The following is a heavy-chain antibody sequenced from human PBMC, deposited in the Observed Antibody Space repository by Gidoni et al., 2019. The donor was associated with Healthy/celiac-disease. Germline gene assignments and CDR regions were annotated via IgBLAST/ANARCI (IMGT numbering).Heavy chain of an antibody. CDR3: ATLRDCSSTSCYPFYMDV. Sequence: QVQLVESGGGVVQPGGSLRLSCAASGFTFSSYGMHWVRQAPGKGLEWVAFIRYDGSNKYYADSVKGRFTISRDNSKNTLYLQMNSLRAEDTAVYYCATLRDCSSTSCYPFYMDVWGKGTTVTVSS. V-gene: IGHV3-30*02. D-gene: IGHD2-2*01. CDR2: IRYDGSNK. J-gene: IGHJ6*03. CDR1: GFTFSSYG.